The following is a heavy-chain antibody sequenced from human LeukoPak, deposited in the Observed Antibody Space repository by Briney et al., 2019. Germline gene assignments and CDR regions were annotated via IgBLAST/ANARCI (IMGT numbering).Heavy chain of an antibody. D-gene: IGHD6-13*01. Sequence: GGSPRLSCAASGFTFSSYAMHWVRQAPGKGLEWVAVISYDGSNKYYADSVKGRFTISRDNSKNTLYLQMNNLRAEDTAVYYCANQQLVTFDYWGQGTLVTVSS. J-gene: IGHJ4*02. V-gene: IGHV3-30-3*01. CDR2: ISYDGSNK. CDR3: ANQQLVTFDY. CDR1: GFTFSSYA.